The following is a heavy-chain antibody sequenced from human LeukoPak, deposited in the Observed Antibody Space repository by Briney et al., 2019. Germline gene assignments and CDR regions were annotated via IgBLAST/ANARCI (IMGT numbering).Heavy chain of an antibody. CDR1: GGSFSGYY. D-gene: IGHD6-13*01. J-gene: IGHJ4*02. Sequence: SETLSLTCAVYGGSFSGYYWSWIRQPPGKGLEWIGEINHSGSTNYNPSLKSRVTISVDTSKNQFSLKLSSVTAADTAVYYCARGRAAAGIGADYWGQGTLVTVSS. V-gene: IGHV4-34*01. CDR2: INHSGST. CDR3: ARGRAAAGIGADY.